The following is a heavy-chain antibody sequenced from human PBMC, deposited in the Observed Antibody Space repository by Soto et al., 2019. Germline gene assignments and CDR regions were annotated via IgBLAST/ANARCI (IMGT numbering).Heavy chain of an antibody. CDR1: EFTFRSYW. CDR3: ARSLPGTYGAFDL. D-gene: IGHD1-7*01. Sequence: GGSLRLSCAASEFTFRSYWMHWVRQSPGKGLVWVSRISGDGSSTNYADSVKGRFTISRDNAKNTVYLQIDSLRAEDTAVYYCARSLPGTYGAFDLWGQGTVVTVSS. V-gene: IGHV3-74*01. J-gene: IGHJ3*01. CDR2: ISGDGSST.